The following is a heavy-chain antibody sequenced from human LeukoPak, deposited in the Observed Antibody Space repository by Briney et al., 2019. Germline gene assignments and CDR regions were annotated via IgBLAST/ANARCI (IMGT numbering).Heavy chain of an antibody. J-gene: IGHJ5*02. V-gene: IGHV1-8*01. Sequence: ASVKVSCKASGYTFTSYDINRVRQATGQGLEWMGWMNPNSGNTGYAQKFQGRVTMTRNTSISTAYMELSSLRSEDTAVYYCARSSLRLSSTNNWFDPWGQGTLVTVSS. CDR2: MNPNSGNT. CDR3: ARSSLRLSSTNNWFDP. CDR1: GYTFTSYD. D-gene: IGHD2-2*01.